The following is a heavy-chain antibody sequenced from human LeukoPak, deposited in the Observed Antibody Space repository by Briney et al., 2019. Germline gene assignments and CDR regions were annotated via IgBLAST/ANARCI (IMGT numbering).Heavy chain of an antibody. D-gene: IGHD6-13*01. CDR3: ARDCDTNSRYSWFDP. J-gene: IGHJ5*02. V-gene: IGHV3-30*03. Sequence: PGASLRLSCAASRFTFSSYAMHWVRQAPGKGLEWVAVISYDGINKYYADSVKGRFTISRDNSKNTLYLQMNSLRAEDTAVYYCARDCDTNSRYSWFDPWGQGTLVTVSS. CDR2: ISYDGINK. CDR1: RFTFSSYA.